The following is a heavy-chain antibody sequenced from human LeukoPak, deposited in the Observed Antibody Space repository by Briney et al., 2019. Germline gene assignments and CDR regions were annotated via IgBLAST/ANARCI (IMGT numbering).Heavy chain of an antibody. CDR3: ARWGHFDTSGYFVVDY. Sequence: TPSETLSLTCSISDGSISSYYWNWIRQSPGKGLEWIGHIHYSGSTHYNPSLQSRVSISIDTSKNHFSLKLRSVTAMDTAVYYCARWGHFDTSGYFVVDYWGQGTLVTVSS. J-gene: IGHJ4*02. CDR1: DGSISSYY. CDR2: IHYSGST. V-gene: IGHV4-59*01. D-gene: IGHD3-22*01.